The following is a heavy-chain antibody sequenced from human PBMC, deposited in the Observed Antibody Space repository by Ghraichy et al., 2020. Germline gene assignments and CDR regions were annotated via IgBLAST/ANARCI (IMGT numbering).Heavy chain of an antibody. J-gene: IGHJ3*01. D-gene: IGHD1-26*01. V-gene: IGHV1-69*13. Sequence: SVKVSCKASGGTFSSYAISWVRQAPGQGLEWMGGIIPIFGTANYAQKFQGRVTITADESTSTAYMELSSLRSEDTAVYYCAGVYGSYYFFSSWGQGTMVTVSS. CDR1: GGTFSSYA. CDR2: IIPIFGTA. CDR3: AGVYGSYYFFSS.